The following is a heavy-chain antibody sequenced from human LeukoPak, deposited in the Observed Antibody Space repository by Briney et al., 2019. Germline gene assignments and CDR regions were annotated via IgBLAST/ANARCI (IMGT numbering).Heavy chain of an antibody. Sequence: GESLKISCKGSGYSFTSYWIGWVRQMPGKGLEWMGIIYPGDSDTRYSPSFQGQVTISADKSISTAYLQWSSLKASDTAMYYCASRVAGYSSGWYTWDFDYWGQGTLVTVSS. CDR3: ASRVAGYSSGWYTWDFDY. CDR2: IYPGDSDT. D-gene: IGHD6-13*01. V-gene: IGHV5-51*01. J-gene: IGHJ4*02. CDR1: GYSFTSYW.